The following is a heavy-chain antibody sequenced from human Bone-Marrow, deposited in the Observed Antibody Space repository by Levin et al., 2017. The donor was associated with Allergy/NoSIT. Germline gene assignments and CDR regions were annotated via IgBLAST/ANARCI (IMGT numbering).Heavy chain of an antibody. V-gene: IGHV1-18*01. Sequence: PGESLKISCTTSGYRFDGYGVTWVRQAPGQGLEWLGWISGDRGQTKYDQRVQGRVTMTRDISRSIVYMELRGLTSDDTAMYYCARTGRTLGDYWGQGTRVTV. D-gene: IGHD3-16*01. CDR1: GYRFDGYG. CDR2: ISGDRGQT. J-gene: IGHJ4*02. CDR3: ARTGRTLGDY.